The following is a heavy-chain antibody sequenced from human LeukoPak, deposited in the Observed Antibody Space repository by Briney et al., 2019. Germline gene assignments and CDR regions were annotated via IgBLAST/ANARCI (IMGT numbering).Heavy chain of an antibody. CDR1: GHTFTGYY. CDR3: ARVRNYYDSSGYLVY. CDR2: INPNSGGT. J-gene: IGHJ4*02. Sequence: AASVKVSCKASGHTFTGYYMHWVRQAPGQGLEWMGWINPNSGGTNYAQKFQGRVTMTRDTSISTAYMELSRLRSDDTAVYYCARVRNYYDSSGYLVYWGQGTLVTVSS. V-gene: IGHV1-2*02. D-gene: IGHD3-22*01.